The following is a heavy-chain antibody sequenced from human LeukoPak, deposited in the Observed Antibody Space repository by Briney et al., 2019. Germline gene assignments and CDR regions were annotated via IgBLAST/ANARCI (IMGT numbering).Heavy chain of an antibody. CDR3: ARTEYYGSGTSLFDY. Sequence: GGSLRLSCAASEFTFSSYSMSWVRQAPGKGLEYVSAISSNGGSTYYANSVKGRFTISRDNPKNTLYLQMGSLRAEDMAVYYCARTEYYGSGTSLFDYWGQGTLVTVSS. D-gene: IGHD3-10*01. CDR1: EFTFSSYS. J-gene: IGHJ4*02. V-gene: IGHV3-64*01. CDR2: ISSNGGST.